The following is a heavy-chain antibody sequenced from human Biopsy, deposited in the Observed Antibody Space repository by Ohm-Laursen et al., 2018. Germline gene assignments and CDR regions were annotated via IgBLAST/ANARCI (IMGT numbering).Heavy chain of an antibody. V-gene: IGHV1-2*02. CDR1: AYSFGDHR. J-gene: IGHJ5*01. CDR3: ARELGDFWGGRQFDF. D-gene: IGHD3-3*01. Sequence: SVKVSCKASAYSFGDHRIHWVRRAPGQGLEWMGWIDPKSGGTNYAQKFQGRVTMTRDTSISTTYMELRRLTSDDTAVFYCARELGDFWGGRQFDFWGQGTLVTVSS. CDR2: IDPKSGGT.